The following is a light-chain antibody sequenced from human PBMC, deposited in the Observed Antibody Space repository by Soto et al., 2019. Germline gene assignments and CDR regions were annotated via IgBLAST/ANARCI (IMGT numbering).Light chain of an antibody. CDR3: QQRSNWPPRYT. J-gene: IGKJ2*01. CDR1: QSVSSY. CDR2: DAS. V-gene: IGKV3-11*01. Sequence: EIVLTQSPATLSLSPGERATLSCRASQSVSSYLAWYQQKPGQAPRLLIYDASNRATGIPARFSGSVSVTDVTLPISRLEPEHFAVYYCQQRSNWPPRYTFGQGTKLEIK.